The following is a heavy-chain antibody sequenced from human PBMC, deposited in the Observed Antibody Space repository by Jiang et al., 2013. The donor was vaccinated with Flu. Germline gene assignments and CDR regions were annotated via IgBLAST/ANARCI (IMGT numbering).Heavy chain of an antibody. CDR1: GFTFSSYT. Sequence: QLLESGGGVVQPGRSLRLSCAASGFTFSSYTMHWVRQAPGKGLEWVAAISFDGSNKYPADSVKGRFTFSRDNSKNTLYLQMDSLRAEDTAVYYCVRGQYSGYYHGMDVWGQGTTVTVSS. V-gene: IGHV3-30-3*01. J-gene: IGHJ6*02. CDR3: VRGQYSGYYHGMDV. CDR2: ISFDGSNK. D-gene: IGHD6-6*01.